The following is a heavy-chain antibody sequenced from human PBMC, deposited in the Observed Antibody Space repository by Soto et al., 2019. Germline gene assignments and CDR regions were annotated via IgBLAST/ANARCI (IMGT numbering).Heavy chain of an antibody. Sequence: SETLSLTCTVSGGSISSYYWSWIRQPPGKGLEWIGYIYYSGSTNYNPSLKSRVTISVDTSKNQFSLKLSSVTAADTAVYYCARVRTTVTLDYWGQGTLVTVSS. CDR1: GGSISSYY. CDR3: ARVRTTVTLDY. J-gene: IGHJ4*02. V-gene: IGHV4-59*12. D-gene: IGHD4-17*01. CDR2: IYYSGST.